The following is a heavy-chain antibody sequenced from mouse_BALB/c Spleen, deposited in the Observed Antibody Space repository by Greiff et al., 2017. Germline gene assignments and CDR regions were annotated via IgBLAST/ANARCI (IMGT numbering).Heavy chain of an antibody. CDR1: GYTFTSYY. J-gene: IGHJ4*01. Sequence: QVQLKQSGAELVKPGASVKLSCKASGYTFTSYYMYWVKQRPGQGLEWIGEINPSNGGTNFNEKFKSKATLTVDKSSSTAYMQLSSLTSEDSAVYYGTWGYDDGYYYAMDYWGQGTSVTVSS. V-gene: IGHV1S81*02. CDR2: INPSNGGT. D-gene: IGHD2-2*01. CDR3: TWGYDDGYYYAMDY.